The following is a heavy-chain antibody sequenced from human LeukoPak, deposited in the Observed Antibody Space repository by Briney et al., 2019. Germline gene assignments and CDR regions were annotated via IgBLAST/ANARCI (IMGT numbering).Heavy chain of an antibody. CDR2: FDPEDGET. CDR1: GYTLTELS. J-gene: IGHJ4*02. Sequence: ASVKVSCKVSGYTLTELSMHWVRQAPGKGLEWMGGFDPEDGETIYAQKFQGRVTMTEDTSTDTAYMELSSLRSEDTAVYYCATIPPRAREYYFDYWGQGTLVTVSS. CDR3: ATIPPRAREYYFDY. D-gene: IGHD6-6*01. V-gene: IGHV1-24*01.